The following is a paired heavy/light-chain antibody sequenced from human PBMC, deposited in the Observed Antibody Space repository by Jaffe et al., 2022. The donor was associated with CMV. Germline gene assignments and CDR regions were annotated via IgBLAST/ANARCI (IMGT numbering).Light chain of an antibody. CDR1: SSDVGGYNY. V-gene: IGLV2-14*03. J-gene: IGLJ2*01. Sequence: QPALTQPASVSGSPGQSITISCTGTSSDVGGYNYVSWYQQHPGKAPKVMIYDVTNRPSGVSNRFSGSKSGNTASLTISGLQAEDEADYYCSSYTSSSTVLFGVGTKLTVL. CDR2: DVT. CDR3: SSYTSSSTVL.
Heavy chain of an antibody. Sequence: QVLLVQSGAEVKKPGSSVKVSCKVSGGTFSSYAISWVRQAPGQGLEWMGGIIPMFGKANYAQKFQGRATISADELTSTAYMELSSLRFEDTAVYYCARDNCNGGTCYFYYYNMDVWGQGTTVTVSS. CDR3: ARDNCNGGTCYFYYYNMDV. CDR1: GGTFSSYA. D-gene: IGHD2-15*01. J-gene: IGHJ6*02. V-gene: IGHV1-69*01. CDR2: IIPMFGKA.